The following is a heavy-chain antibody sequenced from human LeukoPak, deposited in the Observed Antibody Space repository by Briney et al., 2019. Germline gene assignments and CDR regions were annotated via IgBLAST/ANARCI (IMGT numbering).Heavy chain of an antibody. J-gene: IGHJ6*03. Sequence: SETLSLTCTVSGGSISSYYWSWIRQPAGKGLEWIGRIYTSGSTNYNPSLKSRVTMSVDTSKNQFSLKLSSVTAADTAVYYCAGDQYYYDSSGKYYMDVWGKGTTVTISS. V-gene: IGHV4-4*07. CDR1: GGSISSYY. CDR2: IYTSGST. CDR3: AGDQYYYDSSGKYYMDV. D-gene: IGHD3-22*01.